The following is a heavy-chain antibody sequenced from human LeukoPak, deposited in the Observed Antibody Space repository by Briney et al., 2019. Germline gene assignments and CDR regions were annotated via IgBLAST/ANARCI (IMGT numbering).Heavy chain of an antibody. CDR3: ARDPVEWEQLLDY. CDR1: GFIFSNYW. J-gene: IGHJ4*02. CDR2: MNKDGSEK. Sequence: HPGGSLRLSCAASGFIFSNYWMGWVRQAPGKRPGWVANMNKDGSEKYYADSVKGRFTISRDNARNSVYLQMNSLRVEDTAVYYCARDPVEWEQLLDYWGQGTLVTVSS. D-gene: IGHD1-26*01. V-gene: IGHV3-7*01.